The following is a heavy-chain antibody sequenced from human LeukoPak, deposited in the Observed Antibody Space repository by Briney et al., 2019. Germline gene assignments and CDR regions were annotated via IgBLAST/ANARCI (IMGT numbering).Heavy chain of an antibody. CDR2: IYTSGST. CDR3: APHRAAVTHFDY. Sequence: VKPSQTLSLTCTVSGGSISSGSYYWSWIRQPAGKGLEWIGRIYTSGSTNYNPSLKSRVTISVDTSKNQFSLKLNSVTAADTAVYFCAPHRAAVTHFDYWGQGTLVIVSS. V-gene: IGHV4-61*02. J-gene: IGHJ4*02. D-gene: IGHD4-11*01. CDR1: GGSISSGSYY.